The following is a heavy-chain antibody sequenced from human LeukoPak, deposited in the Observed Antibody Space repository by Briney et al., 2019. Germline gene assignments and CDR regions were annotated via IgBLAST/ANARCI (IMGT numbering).Heavy chain of an antibody. J-gene: IGHJ5*02. V-gene: IGHV4-34*01. CDR1: GGSFSGYY. CDR3: ARRLYYDILTGYYNWFDP. Sequence: SETLSLTCAVYGGSFSGYYWSWIRQPPGKGLEWIGEINHSGSTNYNPSLKSRVTISVDTSKNQFSLKLSSVTAADTAVYYCARRLYYDILTGYYNWFDPWGQGTLVTVSS. CDR2: INHSGST. D-gene: IGHD3-9*01.